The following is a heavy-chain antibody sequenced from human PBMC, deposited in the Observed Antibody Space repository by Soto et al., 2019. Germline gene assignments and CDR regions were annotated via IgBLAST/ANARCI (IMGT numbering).Heavy chain of an antibody. CDR1: GFSFSSYG. D-gene: IGHD3-10*01. CDR2: IWYDGSNK. J-gene: IGHJ3*02. CDR3: ARDGSGDRHAFDI. Sequence: QVQLVESGGGVVQSGRSLRLSCAASGFSFSSYGMHWVRQAPGKGLEWVAVIWYDGSNKYYADSVKGRFTISRDNSKNTLYVLMNSLRAEDTAVYYCARDGSGDRHAFDIWGQGTMVTVSS. V-gene: IGHV3-33*01.